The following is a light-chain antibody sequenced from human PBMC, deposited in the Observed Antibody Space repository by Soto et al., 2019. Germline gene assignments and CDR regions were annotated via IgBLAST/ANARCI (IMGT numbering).Light chain of an antibody. CDR2: GAS. V-gene: IGKV3-15*01. J-gene: IGKJ1*01. CDR3: QQFNNWTPVT. Sequence: EIVMTQSPAILSVSPGERATLSCRAGQSVSNNLVWYQQKPGQAPRLLIYGASTRATGVPARFSGSGSGTEFTLTISSLQSEDFAVYYCQQFNNWTPVTFGQGTKV. CDR1: QSVSNN.